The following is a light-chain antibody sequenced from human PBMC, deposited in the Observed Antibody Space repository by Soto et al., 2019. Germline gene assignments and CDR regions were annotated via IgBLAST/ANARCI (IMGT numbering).Light chain of an antibody. Sequence: DIQMTQSPSSLSASVGDRVTITFRPSQDIRTALAWYRQKPGKIPKLLIHAASTWQSGVPSRFRGSGSGTDFTFTISRLQPEDIATYYCQQYENLPTFGQGTRLEIK. V-gene: IGKV1-27*01. CDR1: QDIRTA. J-gene: IGKJ5*01. CDR2: AAS. CDR3: QQYENLPT.